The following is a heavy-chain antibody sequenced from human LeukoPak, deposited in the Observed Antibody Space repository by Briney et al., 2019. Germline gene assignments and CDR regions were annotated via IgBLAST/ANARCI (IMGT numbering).Heavy chain of an antibody. CDR2: IIPIFTTA. V-gene: IGHV1-69*13. J-gene: IGHJ4*02. CDR1: GGTFSSYA. D-gene: IGHD6-13*01. Sequence: GASVKVSCKASGGTFSSYAISWVRQAPGQGLEWMGGIIPIFTTANHAQKFQGRVTITADESTSTAYMELSSLRSEDTAVYYCARVRSAYRYSSSWYFFTFWGQGTLVTVSS. CDR3: ARVRSAYRYSSSWYFFTF.